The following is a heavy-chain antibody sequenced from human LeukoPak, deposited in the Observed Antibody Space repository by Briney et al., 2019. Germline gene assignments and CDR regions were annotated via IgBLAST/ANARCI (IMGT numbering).Heavy chain of an antibody. V-gene: IGHV4-38-2*02. Sequence: SETLSLTCTVSGYSISSGYYWGWIRQPPGKGLEWIGSIYHSGSTYYNPSLKSRVTISVDTSKNQFSLQLNSVTPEDTAVYYCARDPVAGADIFDYWGQGTLVTVSS. D-gene: IGHD6-19*01. CDR2: IYHSGST. CDR1: GYSISSGYY. J-gene: IGHJ4*02. CDR3: ARDPVAGADIFDY.